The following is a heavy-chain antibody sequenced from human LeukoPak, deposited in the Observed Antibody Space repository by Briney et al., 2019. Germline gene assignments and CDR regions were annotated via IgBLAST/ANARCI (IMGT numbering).Heavy chain of an antibody. Sequence: PGGSLRLSCAASGFTVSSNYMSWVRQAPGKGLEWVSVIYSGGSTYYADSVKGRFTISRDNSKNTLYLQMNSLRAEDTAVYYCARALPTNYYYYMDVRGKGTTVTVSS. V-gene: IGHV3-53*01. D-gene: IGHD1-26*01. CDR2: IYSGGST. CDR1: GFTVSSNY. J-gene: IGHJ6*03. CDR3: ARALPTNYYYYMDV.